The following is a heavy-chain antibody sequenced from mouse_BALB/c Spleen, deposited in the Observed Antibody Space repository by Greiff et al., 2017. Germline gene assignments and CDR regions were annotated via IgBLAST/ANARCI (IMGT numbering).Heavy chain of an antibody. J-gene: IGHJ4*01. CDR3: TRSGYDYYSYAMDY. Sequence: VQLQQSGTVLARPGASVKMSCKASGYTFTSYWMHWVKQRPGQGLEWIGAIYPGNSDTSYNQKFKGKAKLTAVTSTSTAYMELSSLTNEDSAVYYCTRSGYDYYSYAMDYWGQGTSVTVSS. V-gene: IGHV1-5*01. CDR2: IYPGNSDT. D-gene: IGHD2-4*01. CDR1: GYTFTSYW.